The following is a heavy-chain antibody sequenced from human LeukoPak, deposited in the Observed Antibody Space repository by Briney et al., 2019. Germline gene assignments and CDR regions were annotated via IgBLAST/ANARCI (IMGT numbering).Heavy chain of an antibody. Sequence: PSETLSLTCAVYGGSFSGYYWGWIRQPPGKGLEGIGRIYYSGSTYYNPSLKSRGTISVDTSKNQFSLKLSSVTAADTAVYYCARHTHYYGSGSYTFDYWGQGTLVTLSS. J-gene: IGHJ4*02. CDR2: IYYSGST. CDR1: GGSFSGYY. CDR3: ARHTHYYGSGSYTFDY. D-gene: IGHD3-10*01. V-gene: IGHV4-39*01.